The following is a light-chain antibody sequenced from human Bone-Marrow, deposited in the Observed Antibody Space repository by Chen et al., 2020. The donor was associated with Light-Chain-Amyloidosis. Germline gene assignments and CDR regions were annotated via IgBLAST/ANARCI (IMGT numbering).Light chain of an antibody. CDR3: QSADSSGTYEVI. CDR1: DLPTKY. J-gene: IGLJ2*01. CDR2: RDT. V-gene: IGLV3-25*03. Sequence: SYELPQPPSVAVSPGQTARITCSGDDLPTKYAYWYQQKPDQAPVLVIHRDTERPSGISVRVSGSSSGTTATLTISGVQAEDEADYHCQSADSSGTYEVIFGGGTKLTVL.